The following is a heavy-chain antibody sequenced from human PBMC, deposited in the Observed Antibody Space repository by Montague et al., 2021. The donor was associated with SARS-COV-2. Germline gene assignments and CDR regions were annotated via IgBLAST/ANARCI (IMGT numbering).Heavy chain of an antibody. D-gene: IGHD2/OR15-2a*01. CDR2: IDWTHDQ. V-gene: IGHV2-70*01. J-gene: IGHJ4*02. CDR1: GFSLTTPGVS. CDR3: ARNRLSVFDF. Sequence: VKPTQTLTLTCPFSGFSLTTPGVSVGWIRQPPGRALEWLALIDWTHDQHYSRSLGTRLTISPGTSKSQVVLTLTNVDTVDTATYYCARNRLSVFDFWGQGTLVTVSS.